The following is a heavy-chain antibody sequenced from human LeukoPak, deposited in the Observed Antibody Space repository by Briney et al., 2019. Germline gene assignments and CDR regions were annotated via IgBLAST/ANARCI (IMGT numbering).Heavy chain of an antibody. CDR3: ARPPSRGYSSSFEY. CDR2: IYPDESNI. V-gene: IGHV5-51*01. D-gene: IGHD2-2*03. CDR1: GYSFATYW. Sequence: GESLKISCKGSGYSFATYWIAWVRQMPGKGLEWMGIIYPDESNIRYSPSFQGQVTISADRSISTAYLQWSSLKASDTAIYYCARPPSRGYSSSFEYWGQGTLVTVSS. J-gene: IGHJ4*02.